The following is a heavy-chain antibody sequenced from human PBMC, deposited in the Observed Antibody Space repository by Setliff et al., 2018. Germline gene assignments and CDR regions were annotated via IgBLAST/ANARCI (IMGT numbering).Heavy chain of an antibody. Sequence: ASVKVSCKASGYTFTSYYMHWVRQAPGQGLEWMGLINPTGGSTSYAQEFQGRVTMTRDTSTSTVFMELSSLGSEDTAVYYCARDRNDNYESSGYYYAGGYMDVWGKGTTVTVSS. CDR3: ARDRNDNYESSGYYYAGGYMDV. D-gene: IGHD3-22*01. CDR1: GYTFTSYY. J-gene: IGHJ6*03. V-gene: IGHV1-46*01. CDR2: INPTGGST.